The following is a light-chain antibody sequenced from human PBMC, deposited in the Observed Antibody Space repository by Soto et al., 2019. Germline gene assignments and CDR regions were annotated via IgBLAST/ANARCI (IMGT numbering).Light chain of an antibody. CDR2: AAS. CDR3: QQSDSTPS. V-gene: IGKV1-39*01. J-gene: IGKJ4*01. Sequence: IEMTQTPSSLSAPVGDRVTITFRARQSISSYLNWYQQKPGKAPKLLIYAASSLQSGVPSRFSGSGSGTDFTLTISSLQPEDFATYYCQQSDSTPSFGGGTKVDIK. CDR1: QSISSY.